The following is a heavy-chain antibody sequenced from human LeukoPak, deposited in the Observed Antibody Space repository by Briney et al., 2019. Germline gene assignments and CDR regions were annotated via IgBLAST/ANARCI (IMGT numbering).Heavy chain of an antibody. CDR2: ISAYSGDT. D-gene: IGHD3-9*01. V-gene: IGHV1-18*01. CDR1: GYTFTSYG. J-gene: IGHJ4*02. Sequence: GASVKVSCKASGYTFTSYGISWVRQAPGQGLEWMGWISAYSGDTNYAQKFQGRATMTTDTSTSTAYMELRSLSSDDTAVYYCATDRYDILTGYVWGQGTLVTVSS. CDR3: ATDRYDILTGYV.